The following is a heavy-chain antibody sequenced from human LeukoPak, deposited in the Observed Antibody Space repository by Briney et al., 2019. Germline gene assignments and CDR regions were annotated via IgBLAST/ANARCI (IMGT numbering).Heavy chain of an antibody. CDR1: GYTFTSYG. Sequence: EASVKVSCKASGYTFTSYGISWVRQAPGQGLEWMGWISAYNVNTNYEQKLQGSVTLTTDISTSTADMELRSLRSDDTAVYDCARSPWSITAAGTSFWFDPWRQGPLVTVSS. V-gene: IGHV1-18*01. CDR2: ISAYNVNT. D-gene: IGHD6-13*01. CDR3: ARSPWSITAAGTSFWFDP. J-gene: IGHJ5*02.